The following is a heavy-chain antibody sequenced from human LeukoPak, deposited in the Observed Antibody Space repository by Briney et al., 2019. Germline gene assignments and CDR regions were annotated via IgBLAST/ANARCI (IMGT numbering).Heavy chain of an antibody. CDR2: ISSSSSYI. J-gene: IGHJ4*02. V-gene: IGHV3-21*01. D-gene: IGHD3-22*01. CDR3: ARDSDSSGYYDY. CDR1: GFTFSSYR. Sequence: GGSLRLSCAASGFTFSSYRMNWVRQAPGKGLEWVSSISSSSSYIYYADSVKGRFTISRDNAKNSLYLQMNSLRAEDTAVYYCARDSDSSGYYDYWGQGTLVTVSS.